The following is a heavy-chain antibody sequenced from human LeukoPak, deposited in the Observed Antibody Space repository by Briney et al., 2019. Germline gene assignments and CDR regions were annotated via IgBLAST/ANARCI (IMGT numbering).Heavy chain of an antibody. CDR3: AKDYCSSTSCYIYDY. Sequence: GSLRLSRAASGFTFSSYAMSWVRQAPGKGLEWVSAISGSDGSTYYADSVKGRFTISRDNSKNTLYLQMNSLRAEDTAVYYCAKDYCSSTSCYIYDYWGQGTLVTVSS. J-gene: IGHJ4*02. D-gene: IGHD2-2*02. CDR1: GFTFSSYA. V-gene: IGHV3-23*01. CDR2: ISGSDGST.